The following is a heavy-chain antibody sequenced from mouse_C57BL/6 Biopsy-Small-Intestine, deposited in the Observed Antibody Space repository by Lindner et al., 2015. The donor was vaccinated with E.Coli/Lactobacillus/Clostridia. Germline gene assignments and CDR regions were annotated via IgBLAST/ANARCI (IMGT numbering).Heavy chain of an antibody. CDR1: GFTFSSYA. Sequence: VQLQESGGGLVKPGGSLKLSCAASGFTFSSYAMSWVRQTPEKRLEWVATISDGGSYTYHPDNVKGRFTISRDNAKNNLYLQMSHLKSEDTAMYYCASHYYGSSYDAYWGQGTLVTVSA. J-gene: IGHJ3*01. D-gene: IGHD1-1*01. V-gene: IGHV5-4*01. CDR2: ISDGGSYT. CDR3: ASHYYGSSYDAY.